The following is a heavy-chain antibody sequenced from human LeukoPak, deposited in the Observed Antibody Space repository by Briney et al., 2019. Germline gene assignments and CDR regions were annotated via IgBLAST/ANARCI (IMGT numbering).Heavy chain of an antibody. V-gene: IGHV3-49*04. CDR2: IRSKTYGKTT. J-gene: IGHJ4*02. CDR3: TRFVPYLDY. CDR1: GFTFSSYA. Sequence: GGSLRLSCVASGFTFSSYAMSWVRQAPGKGLEWVGFIRSKTYGKTTEYAASVKGRFTISRDDSKNIAYLQMNSLKTEDTAVYYCTRFVPYLDYWGQGTLVTVSS.